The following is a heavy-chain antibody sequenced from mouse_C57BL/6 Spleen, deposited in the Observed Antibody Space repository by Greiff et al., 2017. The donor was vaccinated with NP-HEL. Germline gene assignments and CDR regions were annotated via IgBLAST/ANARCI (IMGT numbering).Heavy chain of an antibody. CDR2: ISSGSSTI. CDR3: AILLRSAMDY. Sequence: DVMLVESGGGLVKPGGSLKLSCAASGFTFSDYGMHWVRQAPEKGLEWVAYISSGSSTIYYADTVKGRFTISRDNAKNTLFLQMTSLRSEDTAMYYCAILLRSAMDYWGQGTSVTVSS. CDR1: GFTFSDYG. V-gene: IGHV5-17*01. J-gene: IGHJ4*01. D-gene: IGHD1-1*01.